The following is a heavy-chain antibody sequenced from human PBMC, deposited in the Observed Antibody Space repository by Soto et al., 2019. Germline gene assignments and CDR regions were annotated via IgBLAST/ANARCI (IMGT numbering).Heavy chain of an antibody. CDR3: ARDHPDLFFYDILTGYYVTDAFDI. CDR2: ISYDGSNK. V-gene: IGHV3-30-3*01. CDR1: GFTFSSYA. D-gene: IGHD3-9*01. J-gene: IGHJ3*02. Sequence: LRLSCAASGFTFSSYAMHWVRQAPGKGLEWVAVISYDGSNKYYADSVRGRFTISRDNSKNTLYLQMNSLRAEDTAVYYCARDHPDLFFYDILTGYYVTDAFDIWGQGTMVTVSS.